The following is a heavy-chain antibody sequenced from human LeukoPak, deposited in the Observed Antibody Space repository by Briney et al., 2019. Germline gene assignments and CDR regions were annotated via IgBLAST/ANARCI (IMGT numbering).Heavy chain of an antibody. V-gene: IGHV4-39*01. J-gene: IGHJ4*02. CDR3: ARQNQLPAFFDF. CDR1: GGSMSSTSYY. D-gene: IGHD2-2*01. Sequence: SETLSLTCTVSGGSMSSTSYYWGWIRQPPGKGLEWIGSISYSGNTYYNPSLKSRLTISVDTSRNQWSAKLTSVTAADTAVYYCARQNQLPAFFDFWGQGTLVTVSS. CDR2: ISYSGNT.